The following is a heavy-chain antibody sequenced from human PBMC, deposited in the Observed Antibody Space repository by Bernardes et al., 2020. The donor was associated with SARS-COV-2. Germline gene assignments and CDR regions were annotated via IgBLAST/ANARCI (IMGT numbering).Heavy chain of an antibody. J-gene: IGHJ4*02. CDR1: GFTFSRYW. CDR3: ARGASSGYRIDY. CDR2: IKSDGSTT. V-gene: IGHV3-74*01. D-gene: IGHD6-25*01. Sequence: GGSLRISCAASGFTFSRYWVPWVRQISGRGLVWLSRIKSDGSTTNYADPVKGRFTISRDNAKNTLWLQMNSLRDEDTAMYYCARGASSGYRIDYWGPGTLVTVSS.